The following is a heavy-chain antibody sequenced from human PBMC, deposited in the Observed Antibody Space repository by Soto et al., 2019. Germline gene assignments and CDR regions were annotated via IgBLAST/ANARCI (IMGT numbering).Heavy chain of an antibody. D-gene: IGHD2-15*01. CDR3: GSPYCCGGSGYSAFYI. J-gene: IGHJ3*02. Sequence: SETLSLTCTVSGGSISSGGYYWSWIRQHPGKSLEWIGYIYYSGSTYYNPSLKSRVTISVDTSKNQFSLKLSSVTAADTAVYYCGSPYCCGGSGYSAFYIWGQGTMVTVSS. V-gene: IGHV4-31*03. CDR1: GGSISSGGYY. CDR2: IYYSGST.